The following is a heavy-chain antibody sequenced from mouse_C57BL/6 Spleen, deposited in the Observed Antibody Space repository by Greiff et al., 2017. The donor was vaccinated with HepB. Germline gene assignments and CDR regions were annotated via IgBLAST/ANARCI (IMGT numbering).Heavy chain of an antibody. V-gene: IGHV3-6*01. D-gene: IGHD1-1*01. CDR1: GYSITSGYY. Sequence: ESGPGLVKPSQSLSLTCSVTGYSITSGYYWNWIRQFPGNKLEWMGYISYDGSNNYNPSLKNRISITRDTSKNQFFLKLNSVTTEDTATYYCAREITTVVARYFDVWGTGTTVTVSS. CDR2: ISYDGSN. CDR3: AREITTVVARYFDV. J-gene: IGHJ1*03.